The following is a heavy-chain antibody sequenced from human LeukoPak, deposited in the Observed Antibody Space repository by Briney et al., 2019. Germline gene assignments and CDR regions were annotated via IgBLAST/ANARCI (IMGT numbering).Heavy chain of an antibody. Sequence: SETLSLTCTVSGGSISSSSYYWGWIRQPPGKGLEWIGSIYYSGSTYYNPSLKSRVTISVDTSKNQFSLKLSSVTAADTAVYYCARDSADFDFWSGSHFDYWGQGTLVTVSS. D-gene: IGHD3-3*01. J-gene: IGHJ4*02. CDR1: GGSISSSSYY. V-gene: IGHV4-39*02. CDR3: ARDSADFDFWSGSHFDY. CDR2: IYYSGST.